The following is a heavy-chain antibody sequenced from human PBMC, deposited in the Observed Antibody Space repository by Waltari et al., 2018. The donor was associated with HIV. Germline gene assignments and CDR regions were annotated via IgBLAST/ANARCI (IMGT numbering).Heavy chain of an antibody. Sequence: QVQLQESGPGLVKPSETLSLTCTVSGGSISSYYWSWIRQPPGKGLEWIGYSDDTGSTNYTPALKSRGTISVETSKNQFSLMLSSVTAADTAVYYCARDKRDGGNHRAYFDYWGQGSLGTVSS. D-gene: IGHD2-15*01. CDR1: GGSISSYY. CDR3: ARDKRDGGNHRAYFDY. J-gene: IGHJ4*02. CDR2: SDDTGST. V-gene: IGHV4-59*01.